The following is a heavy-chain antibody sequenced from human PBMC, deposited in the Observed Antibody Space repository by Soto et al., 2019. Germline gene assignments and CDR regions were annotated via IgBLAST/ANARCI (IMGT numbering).Heavy chain of an antibody. CDR1: GFTVSSNY. Sequence: GGSLRLSCADSGFTVSSNYMSWVRQAPGKGLEWVSVIYSGGSTYYADSVKGRFTISRDNSKNTLYLQMNSLRVEDTAVYYCARGAPYGSGSYYKDWGQGTLVTVSS. J-gene: IGHJ1*01. D-gene: IGHD3-10*01. CDR3: ARGAPYGSGSYYKD. V-gene: IGHV3-53*01. CDR2: IYSGGST.